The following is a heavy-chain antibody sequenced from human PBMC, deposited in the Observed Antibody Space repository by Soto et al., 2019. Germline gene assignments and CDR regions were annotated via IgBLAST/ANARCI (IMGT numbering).Heavy chain of an antibody. CDR2: INHSGST. D-gene: IGHD5-12*01. CDR1: GGSFSGYY. J-gene: IGHJ4*02. V-gene: IGHV4-34*01. Sequence: QVQLQQWGAGLLKPSETLSLTCAVYGGSFSGYYWSWIRQPPGKGLEWIGEINHSGSTNYNPSLKSRVTISVDTSKNQFSLKLSSVTAADTAVYYCARGHDVGILATIAKGQGLVYWGQGTLVTVSS. CDR3: ARGHDVGILATIAKGQGLVY.